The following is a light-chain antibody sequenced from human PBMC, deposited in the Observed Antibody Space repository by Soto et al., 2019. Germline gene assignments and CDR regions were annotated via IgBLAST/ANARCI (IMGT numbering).Light chain of an antibody. CDR2: EGG. CDR1: SSDVGSYNL. V-gene: IGLV2-23*01. J-gene: IGLJ2*01. CDR3: CSYAGSSPHVV. Sequence: QSALTQPASVSGSPGQPITISCTGTSSDVGSYNLVSWYQQHPGKAPKLMIYEGGKRPSGVSNRFSGSKSGNTASLTISGLQAEDEADYYCCSYAGSSPHVVFGGGTKLTVL.